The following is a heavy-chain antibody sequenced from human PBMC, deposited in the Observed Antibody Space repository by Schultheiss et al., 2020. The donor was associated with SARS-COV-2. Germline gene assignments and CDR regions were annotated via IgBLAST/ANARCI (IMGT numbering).Heavy chain of an antibody. CDR2: ISYDGSNK. CDR1: GFTFSSYG. Sequence: GGSLRLSCAASGFTFSSYGMHWVRQAPGKGLEWVAVISYDGSNKYYADSVKGRFTISRDNSKNTLYLQMNSLRAEDTAVYYCAVHVDVAMAYDYWGQGTLVTVSS. V-gene: IGHV3-30*12. J-gene: IGHJ4*02. CDR3: AVHVDVAMAYDY. D-gene: IGHD5-18*01.